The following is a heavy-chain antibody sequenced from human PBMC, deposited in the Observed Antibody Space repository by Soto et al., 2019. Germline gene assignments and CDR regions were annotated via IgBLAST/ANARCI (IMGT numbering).Heavy chain of an antibody. J-gene: IGHJ6*02. V-gene: IGHV1-69*01. CDR3: ARSQGSSTSLEIYYYYYYGMDV. CDR1: GGTFGSYA. CDR2: IIPIPGTA. D-gene: IGHD2-2*01. Sequence: QVQLAQSGAEVKKPGSSVKVSCKASGGTFGSYAISWVRQAPGQGLEWMGGIIPIPGTANYAQKSQGRVTIAADESTSTAYMELSSLRSEDTAVYYCARSQGSSTSLEIYYYYYYGMDVWGQGTTVTVSS.